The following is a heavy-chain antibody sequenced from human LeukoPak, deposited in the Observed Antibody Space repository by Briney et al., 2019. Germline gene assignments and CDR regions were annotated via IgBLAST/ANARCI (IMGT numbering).Heavy chain of an antibody. Sequence: SETLSLTCTVSGGSISSYYWSWIRQPPGKGLEWIGYIYYSGNANYNPSLKSRVTISVDTSRNEFSLKLSSVTDADTAVYYCASLAVFGVVIIPDAFEIWGQGTMVTVSS. CDR2: IYYSGNA. J-gene: IGHJ3*02. D-gene: IGHD3-3*01. CDR3: ASLAVFGVVIIPDAFEI. V-gene: IGHV4-59*08. CDR1: GGSISSYY.